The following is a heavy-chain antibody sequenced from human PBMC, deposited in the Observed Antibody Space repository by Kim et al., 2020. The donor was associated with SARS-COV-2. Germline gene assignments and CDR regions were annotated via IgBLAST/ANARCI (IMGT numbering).Heavy chain of an antibody. Sequence: GGSLRLSCAASGLSFSDSYMNWVRQAPGKGLEWLSFISTRGESIFNEDSVEGRFTISRDNAKNSLYLQMNYLRDEDTAVYYCARSGNGYNAFGIWGQGVLVTVSS. CDR1: GLSFSDSY. CDR2: ISTRGESI. D-gene: IGHD5-12*01. V-gene: IGHV3-11*01. CDR3: ARSGNGYNAFGI. J-gene: IGHJ4*02.